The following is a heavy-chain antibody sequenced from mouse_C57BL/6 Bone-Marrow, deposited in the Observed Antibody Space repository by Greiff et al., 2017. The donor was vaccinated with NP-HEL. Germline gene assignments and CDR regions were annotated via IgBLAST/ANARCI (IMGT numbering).Heavy chain of an antibody. CDR1: GFTFSSYT. Sequence: DVKLVESGGGLVKPGGSLKLSCAASGFTFSSYTMSWVRQTPEKRLEWVATISGGGGNTYYPDSVKGRFTISRDNAKNTLYLQMSSLRSEDTALYYCARHANCFDYWGQGTTLTVSS. D-gene: IGHD4-1*01. V-gene: IGHV5-9*01. CDR3: ARHANCFDY. J-gene: IGHJ2*01. CDR2: ISGGGGNT.